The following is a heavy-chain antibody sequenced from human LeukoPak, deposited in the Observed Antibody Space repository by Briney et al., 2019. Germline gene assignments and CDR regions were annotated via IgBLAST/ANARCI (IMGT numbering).Heavy chain of an antibody. CDR3: ARLSSKKVATFDY. CDR1: GGSISSYY. D-gene: IGHD2-15*01. V-gene: IGHV4-59*01. CDR2: IYYSGST. Sequence: SETLSLTCTVSGGSISSYYWSWIRQPPGKGLEWIGYIYYSGSTNYNPSLKSRVNISVDASKNQFSLRLTSVTAADTAVYYCARLSSKKVATFDYWGQGTLVTVSS. J-gene: IGHJ4*02.